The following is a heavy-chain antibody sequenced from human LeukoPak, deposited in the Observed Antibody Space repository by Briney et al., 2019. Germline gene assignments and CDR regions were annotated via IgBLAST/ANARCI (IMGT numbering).Heavy chain of an antibody. CDR2: INSDGSST. J-gene: IGHJ6*03. V-gene: IGHV3-74*01. CDR3: ALIAAAGTDDHYYYMDV. Sequence: GGSLRLSCAASGFTFSSYAMSWVRQAPGKGLVWVSRINSDGSSTSYADSVKGRFTISRDNAKNTLYLQMNSLRAEDTAVYYCALIAAAGTDDHYYYMDVWGKGTTVTISS. CDR1: GFTFSSYA. D-gene: IGHD6-13*01.